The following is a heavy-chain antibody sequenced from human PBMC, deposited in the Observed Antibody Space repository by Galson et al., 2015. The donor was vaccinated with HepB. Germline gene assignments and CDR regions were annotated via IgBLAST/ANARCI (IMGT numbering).Heavy chain of an antibody. D-gene: IGHD6-19*01. J-gene: IGHJ4*02. CDR2: ISAYNGNT. V-gene: IGHV1-18*01. Sequence: SVKVSCKASGYTFTSYGISWVRQAPGQGLEWMGWISAYNGNTNYAQKLQGRVTMTTDTSTSTAYRELRSLRSDDTAVYYCASGSSGWYYFDYWGQGTLVTVSS. CDR1: GYTFTSYG. CDR3: ASGSSGWYYFDY.